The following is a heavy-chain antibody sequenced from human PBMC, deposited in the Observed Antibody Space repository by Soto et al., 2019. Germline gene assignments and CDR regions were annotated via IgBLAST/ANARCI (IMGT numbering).Heavy chain of an antibody. J-gene: IGHJ5*02. CDR1: GGSFSGYY. CDR3: AKIYWGGASPPNTGSDP. Sequence: SETLSLTCAVYGGSFSGYYWSWIRQPPGKGLEWIGEINHSGSTNYNPSLKSRVTISVDTSKNQFSLKLSSVTAADTAVYYCAKIYWGGASPPNTGSDPGGKEPLVT. V-gene: IGHV4-34*01. CDR2: INHSGST. D-gene: IGHD2-21*01.